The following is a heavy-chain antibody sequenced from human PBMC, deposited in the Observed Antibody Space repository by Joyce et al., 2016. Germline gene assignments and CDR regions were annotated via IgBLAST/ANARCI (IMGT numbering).Heavy chain of an antibody. CDR3: AKGRGYDFWSGYNDAFDI. Sequence: QVQLVESGGGVVQPGRSLRLSCAASGFTFSSYAMHWVRQDPGKGLEGVAIISYDGDNKPYVDSVKGRFTISRDNSNNTLHLQMNSLRVDDTAVYYCAKGRGYDFWSGYNDAFDIWGQGTMVTVSS. CDR1: GFTFSSYA. CDR2: ISYDGDNK. D-gene: IGHD3-3*01. J-gene: IGHJ3*02. V-gene: IGHV3-30*18.